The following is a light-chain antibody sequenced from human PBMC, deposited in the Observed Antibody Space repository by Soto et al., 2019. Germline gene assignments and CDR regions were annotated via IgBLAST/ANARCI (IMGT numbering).Light chain of an antibody. V-gene: IGLV2-14*01. CDR3: SSYTSSSTYV. J-gene: IGLJ1*01. Sequence: QSALTQPASVSGSPGQSITISCTGTSSDVGGYNYVSWSQQHPGKAPQLMIYEVSNRPSGVSNRFSGSKSGNTASLTISGPQAEDEADYYCSSYTSSSTYVFGTGTKLTVL. CDR2: EVS. CDR1: SSDVGGYNY.